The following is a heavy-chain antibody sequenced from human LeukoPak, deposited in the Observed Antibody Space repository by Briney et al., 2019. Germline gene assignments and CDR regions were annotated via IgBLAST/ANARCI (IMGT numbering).Heavy chain of an antibody. CDR1: GFTFSSDT. Sequence: SGGSLRLSCAASGFTFSSDTMNWFRQAPGKGLEWVSYISSRSSYIYYADSVKGRFTISRDNAENSLYLQMNSLRAEDTAVYYCARGSEGYCSGGGCYYGMDVWGQGTTVTVSS. CDR2: ISSRSSYI. V-gene: IGHV3-21*01. CDR3: ARGSEGYCSGGGCYYGMDV. J-gene: IGHJ6*01. D-gene: IGHD2-15*01.